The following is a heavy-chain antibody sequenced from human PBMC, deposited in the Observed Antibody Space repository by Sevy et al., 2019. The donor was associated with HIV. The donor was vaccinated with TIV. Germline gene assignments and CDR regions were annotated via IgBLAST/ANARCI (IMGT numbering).Heavy chain of an antibody. D-gene: IGHD3-22*01. CDR1: GHTLTEIS. CDR2: FDPEDGET. Sequence: ASVKVSCKVSGHTLTEISMRWVRQTPGRGLEWMGRFDPEDGETIYAQKFQGRITMTEDTSTDTAYLELSSLRSEDTAVYYCATAREYYEDNSGYFDYWGPGTLVTVSS. V-gene: IGHV1-24*01. J-gene: IGHJ4*02. CDR3: ATAREYYEDNSGYFDY.